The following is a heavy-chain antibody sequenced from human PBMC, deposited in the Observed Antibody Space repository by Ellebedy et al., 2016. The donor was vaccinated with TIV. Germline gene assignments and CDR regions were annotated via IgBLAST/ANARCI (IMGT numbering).Heavy chain of an antibody. D-gene: IGHD3-22*01. CDR3: ASHLSSGYYVY. J-gene: IGHJ4*02. Sequence: PGGSLRLSCAASGLTFNIYVMNWVRQAPGKGLGWVSAFGCAGGGTSHADFVKGRFTISRDNSKNTLYLEMNSLRAEDTAVYYCASHLSSGYYVYWGKGTLVTVSS. CDR1: GLTFNIYV. V-gene: IGHV3-23*01. CDR2: FGCAGGGT.